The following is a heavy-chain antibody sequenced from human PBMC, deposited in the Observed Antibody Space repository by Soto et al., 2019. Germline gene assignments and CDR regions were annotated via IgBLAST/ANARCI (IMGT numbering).Heavy chain of an antibody. CDR1: GYIFSNYG. Sequence: SVKVSCKASGYIFSNYGISWVRQAPGQGLEWMGGIIPKFGTPDYAQKFQGRVTITADESTSTAYMELSSLRSEDTAVYFCARDPHFSGIDDWGQGVLVPVSS. V-gene: IGHV1-69*13. J-gene: IGHJ4*02. CDR2: IIPKFGTP. CDR3: ARDPHFSGIDD. D-gene: IGHD1-26*01.